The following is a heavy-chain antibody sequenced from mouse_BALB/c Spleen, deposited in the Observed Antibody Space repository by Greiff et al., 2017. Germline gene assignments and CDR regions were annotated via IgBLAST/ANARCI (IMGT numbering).Heavy chain of an antibody. V-gene: IGHV1-87*01. Sequence: VQLQQSGAELARPGASVKLSCKASGYTFTSYWMQWVKQRPGQGLEWIGAIYPGDGDTRYTQKFKGKATLTADKSSSTAYMQLSSLASEDSAVYYCARLGGNYGTWGQGTTLTVSS. J-gene: IGHJ2*01. CDR3: ARLGGNYGT. CDR1: GYTFTSYW. D-gene: IGHD2-1*01. CDR2: IYPGDGDT.